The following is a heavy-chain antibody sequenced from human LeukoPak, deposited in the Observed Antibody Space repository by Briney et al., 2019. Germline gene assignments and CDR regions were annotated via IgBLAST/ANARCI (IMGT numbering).Heavy chain of an antibody. D-gene: IGHD3-22*01. CDR2: VYFNGNT. Sequence: PLGTLSLTCTLSRGSPSSTSYYCGWVRQRPRKGLEWIGSVYFNGNTYYNLSLTSRVTISVDTSTTQFSLKLSSVTAADTAVYYCARHDYYDRRAHAFDIWGQGTMITVSS. J-gene: IGHJ3*02. CDR3: ARHDYYDRRAHAFDI. CDR1: RGSPSSTSYY. V-gene: IGHV4-39*01.